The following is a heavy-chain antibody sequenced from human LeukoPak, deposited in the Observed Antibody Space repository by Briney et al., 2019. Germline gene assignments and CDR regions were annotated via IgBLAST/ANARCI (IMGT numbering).Heavy chain of an antibody. CDR2: INPNSGGT. V-gene: IGHV1-2*04. CDR1: GYTFTGYY. CDR3: ARGEYTSSWYYFDY. J-gene: IGHJ4*02. Sequence: GASVTVSFKASGYTFTGYYMHWVRQAPGQGLEWMGWINPNSGGTNYAQKFQGWVTMTRDTSISTAYMELSRLRSDDTAVYYCARGEYTSSWYYFDYWGQGTLVTVSS. D-gene: IGHD6-13*01.